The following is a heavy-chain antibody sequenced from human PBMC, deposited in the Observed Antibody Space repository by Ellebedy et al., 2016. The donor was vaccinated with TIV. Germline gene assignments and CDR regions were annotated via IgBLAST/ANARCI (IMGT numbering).Heavy chain of an antibody. CDR3: AKDQGIVVVPAAIDY. CDR1: GFTFSSYA. V-gene: IGHV3-23*01. CDR2: ISGSGGST. D-gene: IGHD2-2*01. J-gene: IGHJ4*02. Sequence: GGSLRLXXAASGFTFSSYAMSWVRQAPGKGLEWVSAISGSGGSTYYADSVKGRFTISRDNSKNTLYLQMNSLRAEDTAVYYCAKDQGIVVVPAAIDYWGQGTLVTVSS.